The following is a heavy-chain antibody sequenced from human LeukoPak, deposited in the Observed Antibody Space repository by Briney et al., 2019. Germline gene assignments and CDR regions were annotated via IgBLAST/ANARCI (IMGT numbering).Heavy chain of an antibody. Sequence: PGGSLRLSCVASGFSFSNYWMYWGRQAPGKGLVWVSRINSDGSYTDYADSAKGRFTISRDNAKDTLYLLINSLRAGDTAVYYCARADNWQSGGAWGQGTLVTVSS. CDR3: ARADNWQSGGA. V-gene: IGHV3-74*01. CDR1: GFSFSNYW. J-gene: IGHJ5*02. D-gene: IGHD1-1*01. CDR2: INSDGSYT.